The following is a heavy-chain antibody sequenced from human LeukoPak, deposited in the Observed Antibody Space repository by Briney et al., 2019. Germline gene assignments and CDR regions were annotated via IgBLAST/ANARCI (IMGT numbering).Heavy chain of an antibody. V-gene: IGHV4-59*12. J-gene: IGHJ6*02. CDR3: ASIDSSGYYPNYYYGMDV. CDR2: IYYSGST. D-gene: IGHD3-22*01. CDR1: GGSISSYY. Sequence: PSETLSLTCTVSGGSISSYYWSWIRQPPGKGLEWIGYIYYSGSTNYNPSLKSRVTISVDTSKNQFSLKLSSVTAADTAVYYCASIDSSGYYPNYYYGMDVWGQGTTVTVSS.